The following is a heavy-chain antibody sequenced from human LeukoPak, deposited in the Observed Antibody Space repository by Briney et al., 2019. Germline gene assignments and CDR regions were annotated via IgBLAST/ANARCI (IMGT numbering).Heavy chain of an antibody. CDR1: GNTFSSYF. Sequence: GASVKVSCKASGNTFSSYFINWVRQAPGHGLEWTGIISPSGDTTSYAQEFQGRVTMTRDTYTSTVYMELSSLRSEDTAVYYCGRVTLYAFDIWGQGTMVTVSS. CDR2: ISPSGDTT. D-gene: IGHD4-23*01. V-gene: IGHV1-46*01. CDR3: GRVTLYAFDI. J-gene: IGHJ3*02.